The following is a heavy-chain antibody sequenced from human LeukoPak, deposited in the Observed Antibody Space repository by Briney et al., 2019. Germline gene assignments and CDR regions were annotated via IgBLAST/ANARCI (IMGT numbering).Heavy chain of an antibody. Sequence: PGGSLRLSCAASGFTFSSYAMSWVRQAPGKGLEWVSAISGSGGSTYYADSVKGRFTISRDNSKNTLYLQMNSLRAEDTAVYYCARGTFDYYGDYVGLDYWGQGTLVTVSS. V-gene: IGHV3-23*01. CDR2: ISGSGGST. CDR3: ARGTFDYYGDYVGLDY. CDR1: GFTFSSYA. D-gene: IGHD4-17*01. J-gene: IGHJ4*02.